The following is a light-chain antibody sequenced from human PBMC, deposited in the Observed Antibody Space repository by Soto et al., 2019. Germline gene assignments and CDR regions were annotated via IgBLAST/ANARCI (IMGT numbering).Light chain of an antibody. J-gene: IGLJ2*01. CDR2: EVS. CDR3: TAYAGSNNFVV. CDR1: SSDVGGYNY. V-gene: IGLV2-8*01. Sequence: QSALTQPPSASGSPGQSVTISCTGTSSDVGGYNYVSWYQQHPGKAPKLMIYEVSKRPSGVPDRFSGSKSGNSASLTVSGLQAEDEAEYYCTAYAGSNNFVVFGGGTKRTV.